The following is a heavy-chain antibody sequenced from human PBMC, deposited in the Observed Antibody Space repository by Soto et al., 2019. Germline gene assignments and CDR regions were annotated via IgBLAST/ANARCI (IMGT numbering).Heavy chain of an antibody. D-gene: IGHD1-7*01. J-gene: IGHJ4*02. V-gene: IGHV3-30-3*01. CDR1: GFTFSSYA. CDR3: ARDFRITGTTWDY. Sequence: PGGSLRLSCAASGFTFSSYAMHWVRQAPGKGLEWVAVISYDGSNKYYADSVKGRFTISRDNPKNTLYLQMNSLRAEDTAVYYCARDFRITGTTWDYWGQGTLVTVSS. CDR2: ISYDGSNK.